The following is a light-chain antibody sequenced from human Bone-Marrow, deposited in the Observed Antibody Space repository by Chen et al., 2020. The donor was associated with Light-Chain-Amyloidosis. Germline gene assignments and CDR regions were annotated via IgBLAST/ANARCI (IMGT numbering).Light chain of an antibody. CDR2: RDT. V-gene: IGLV3-25*03. Sequence: SYELTLPPSRSASPGQTSRITCSGDDLPSKYAYWYQQKPGQAPVLVIHRDTERPSGISERFSGSSSGTTATLTISGVQAEDEADYHCQSADSSGTYEVIFGGGTKLTVL. J-gene: IGLJ2*01. CDR3: QSADSSGTYEVI. CDR1: DLPSKY.